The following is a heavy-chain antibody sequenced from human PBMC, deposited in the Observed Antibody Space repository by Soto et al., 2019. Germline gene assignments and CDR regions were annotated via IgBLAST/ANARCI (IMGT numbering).Heavy chain of an antibody. CDR3: AKYTMTYYYYSCMDV. D-gene: IGHD3-3*01. J-gene: IGHJ6*03. Sequence: GGSLRLSCAASEFTFSNYAMSWVRQAPGKGLEWVSVIIGSGGNTYSADSVKGRFTISRDNSKNTLYLRMNSLRAEDTAIYYCAKYTMTYYYYSCMDVWGKGTTVTVSS. CDR2: IIGSGGNT. V-gene: IGHV3-23*01. CDR1: EFTFSNYA.